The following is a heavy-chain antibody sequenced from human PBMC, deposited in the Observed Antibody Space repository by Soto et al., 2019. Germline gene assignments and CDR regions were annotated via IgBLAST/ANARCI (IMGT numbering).Heavy chain of an antibody. CDR3: AHRPGLKYPGSSRFDP. D-gene: IGHD3-10*01. CDR2: IYWDDDK. J-gene: IGHJ5*02. V-gene: IGHV2-5*02. CDR1: GFSLSTSGVG. Sequence: QITLKESGPTLVKPTQTLTLTCTFSGFSLSTSGVGVGWIRQPPGKALEWLALIYWDDDKRYSPSLKSRLTITKDTSKNQVVLTMTNMDPVDTATYYCAHRPGLKYPGSSRFDPWGQGTLVTVSS.